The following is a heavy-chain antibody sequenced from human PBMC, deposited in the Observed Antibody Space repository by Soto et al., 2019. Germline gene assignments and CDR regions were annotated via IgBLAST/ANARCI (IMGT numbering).Heavy chain of an antibody. Sequence: QVQLQESGPGLVKPSQTLSLTCTVSGGSISSGGNYWGWIRQPPGKGLDWIGYIYYSGSTYYNPSLKSRVTISVDTSKNQFSLKLSSVTAADTAVYYCARDQDYYDSSGYNDAFDIWGQGTMVTVSS. J-gene: IGHJ3*02. CDR1: GGSISSGGNY. CDR3: ARDQDYYDSSGYNDAFDI. CDR2: IYYSGST. D-gene: IGHD3-22*01. V-gene: IGHV4-31*03.